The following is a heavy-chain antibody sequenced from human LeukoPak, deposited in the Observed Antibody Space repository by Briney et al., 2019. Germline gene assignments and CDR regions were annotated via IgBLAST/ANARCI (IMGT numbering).Heavy chain of an antibody. J-gene: IGHJ3*02. CDR1: GFTFSTYS. CDR2: MSSTSIYI. CDR3: AREGFGGLSAGAFDI. Sequence: GGSLRLSCAASGFTFSTYSMNWVRQAPGKGLEWVSSMSSTSIYIYYTDSVKGRFTISRDNAKNSLYLQMNSLRAEDTAVYYCAREGFGGLSAGAFDIWGQGTMVTVSS. D-gene: IGHD3-10*01. V-gene: IGHV3-21*01.